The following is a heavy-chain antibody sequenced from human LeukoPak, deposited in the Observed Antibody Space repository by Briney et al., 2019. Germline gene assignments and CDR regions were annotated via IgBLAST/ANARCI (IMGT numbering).Heavy chain of an antibody. CDR1: GFTFSSYG. J-gene: IGHJ4*02. V-gene: IGHV3-33*06. D-gene: IGHD3-3*01. CDR2: IWYDGSNK. Sequence: PGRSLRLSCAASGFTFSSYGMHWVRQAPGKGLEWVAVIWYDGSNKYYADSVKGRFTISRDNSKNTLYLRMNSLRAEDTAVYYCAKDLYYGAGPDYWGQGTLVTVSS. CDR3: AKDLYYGAGPDY.